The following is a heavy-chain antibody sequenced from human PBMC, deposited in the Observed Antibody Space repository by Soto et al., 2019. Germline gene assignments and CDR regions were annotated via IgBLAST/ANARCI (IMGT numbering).Heavy chain of an antibody. CDR2: ISAYNGNT. J-gene: IGHJ4*02. CDR1: GYTFTSYG. Sequence: GASVKVSCKASGYTFTSYGISWVRQAPGQGLEWMGWISAYNGNTNYAQKLQGRVTMTTDTSTDTAYMELSSLRSDDTAVYYCATDQSRGPGKADYWGQGTLVTVSS. D-gene: IGHD3-10*01. V-gene: IGHV1-18*01. CDR3: ATDQSRGPGKADY.